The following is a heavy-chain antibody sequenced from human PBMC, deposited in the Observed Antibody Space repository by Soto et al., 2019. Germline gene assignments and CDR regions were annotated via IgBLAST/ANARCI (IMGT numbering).Heavy chain of an antibody. CDR1: GYTLTTYG. V-gene: IGHV1-69*13. Sequence: ASVKVSCKASGYTLTTYGISWLRQAPGHGLEWMGWISAISGATNYAQKVQGRVTITADESTSTAYMELSSLRSEDTAVYYCARSQGSSTTLEIYHYYYSGMDVRGQGTTVTVSS. CDR2: ISAISGAT. CDR3: ARSQGSSTTLEIYHYYYSGMDV. J-gene: IGHJ6*02. D-gene: IGHD2-2*01.